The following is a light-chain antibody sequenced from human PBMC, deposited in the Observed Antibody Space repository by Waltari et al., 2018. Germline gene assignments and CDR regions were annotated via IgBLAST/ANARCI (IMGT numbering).Light chain of an antibody. CDR3: CSYAGSYTL. CDR1: SSDVGGYNY. CDR2: DVS. J-gene: IGLJ2*01. Sequence: QSALTQPRSVSGSPGQAVTISCTGSSSDVGGYNYVSWYQQNPGKAPKFMIYDVSKRPSGVPDRFSGSKSGNTASLTISGLQAEDEADYYCCSYAGSYTLFGGGTKLTVL. V-gene: IGLV2-11*01.